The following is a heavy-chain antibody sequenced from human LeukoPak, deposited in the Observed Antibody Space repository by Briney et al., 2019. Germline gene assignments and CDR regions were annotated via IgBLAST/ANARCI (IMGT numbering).Heavy chain of an antibody. CDR1: GYTFTDYY. V-gene: IGHV1-2*02. D-gene: IGHD3-10*01. J-gene: IGHJ1*01. Sequence: ASVKVSCKASGYTFTDYYIHWVRQAPGQGLEWMGWINPNNGDTNFAPNFHGRVTMTRGTSINTAYMDLSRLRSDDTAVYFCARDEVRVVMRVYGAEYFHHWGQGTLVGVSS. CDR3: ARDEVRVVMRVYGAEYFHH. CDR2: INPNNGDT.